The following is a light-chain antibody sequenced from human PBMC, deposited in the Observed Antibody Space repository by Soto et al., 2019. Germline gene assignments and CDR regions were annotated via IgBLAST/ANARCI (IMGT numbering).Light chain of an antibody. V-gene: IGKV3-20*01. Sequence: EIVMTQSPVTLSVSPGERATLSCRASQSVRSTYLAWYQQKPGQAPRLLIFGVSNRAAGIPARFSGSGSGTDFTLTITRLEPEDFAVYYCQQYGGSPITFGLGTRLEI. CDR3: QQYGGSPIT. J-gene: IGKJ5*01. CDR1: QSVRSTY. CDR2: GVS.